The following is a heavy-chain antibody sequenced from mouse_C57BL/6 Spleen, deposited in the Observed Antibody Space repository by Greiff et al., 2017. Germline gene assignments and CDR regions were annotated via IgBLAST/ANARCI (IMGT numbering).Heavy chain of an antibody. Sequence: QVQLQQPGAELVKPGASVKLSCKASGYTFTSYWMHWVKQRPGQGLEWIGMIHPKSGSTNYNEKFKSKATLTVDKSSSTAYMQLSSLTSGDPAVSYSGPITTGGYFDAWGTGTTV. V-gene: IGHV1-64*01. CDR3: GPITTGGYFDA. CDR1: GYTFTSYW. D-gene: IGHD1-2*01. CDR2: IHPKSGST. J-gene: IGHJ1*03.